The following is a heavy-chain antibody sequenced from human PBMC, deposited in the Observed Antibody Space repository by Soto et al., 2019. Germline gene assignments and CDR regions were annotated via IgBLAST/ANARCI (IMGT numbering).Heavy chain of an antibody. D-gene: IGHD3-22*01. CDR2: INAGNGNT. CDR1: GYTFTSYA. J-gene: IGHJ4*02. V-gene: IGHV1-3*01. CDR3: ARSSGCYYGDY. Sequence: QVQLVQSGAEVKKPGASVKVSCKASGYTFTSYAMHWVRQAPGQRLEWMGWINAGNGNTKYSQKFQGRVTITRDTSASTAYMELTSLRSEDTAVYYCARSSGCYYGDYWGQGTLVTVSS.